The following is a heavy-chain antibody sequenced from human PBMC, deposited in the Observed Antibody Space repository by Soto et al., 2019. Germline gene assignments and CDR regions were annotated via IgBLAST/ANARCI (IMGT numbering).Heavy chain of an antibody. CDR3: ARGDEYGGDY. CDR1: GFTFSNYW. V-gene: IGHV3-7*01. D-gene: IGHD1-26*01. Sequence: EVQLVESGGDLVQPGGSLRLSCAACGFTFSNYWMSWVRQAPGKGLEWVANINQDGSEIYYVGSVKGRFTISRDNAKNSLFLQMNSLRAEDTAVYYCARGDEYGGDYWGQGTLATVSS. CDR2: INQDGSEI. J-gene: IGHJ4*02.